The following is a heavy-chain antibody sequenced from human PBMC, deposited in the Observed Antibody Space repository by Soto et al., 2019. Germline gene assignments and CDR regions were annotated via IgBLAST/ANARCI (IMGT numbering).Heavy chain of an antibody. V-gene: IGHV3-30*18. CDR1: GFTFSSYG. Sequence: GGSLRLSCAASGFTFSSYGMHWVRQAPGKGLEWVAVISYDGSNKYYADSVKGRFTISRDNSKNTLYLQMNSLRAEDTAVYYCAKDYPYTAMVRGMDVWGQGTTVTVSS. J-gene: IGHJ6*02. CDR3: AKDYPYTAMVRGMDV. D-gene: IGHD5-18*01. CDR2: ISYDGSNK.